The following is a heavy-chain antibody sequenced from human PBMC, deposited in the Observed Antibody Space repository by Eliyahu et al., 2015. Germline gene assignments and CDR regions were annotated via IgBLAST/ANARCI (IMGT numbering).Heavy chain of an antibody. CDR1: GYTFXDFH. D-gene: IGHD3-3*01. CDR3: ARGISYYHFSSGLRTYFFDY. CDR2: LNIKDDTS. V-gene: IGHV1-46*01. J-gene: IGHJ4*02. Sequence: QVHLVQSGAEVKKPGASVKVSCEASGYTFXDFHMHWMRQAPGQGPEWMGLLNIKDDTSDYPQSFQGRVTMTRDTSSSTVYMELHNLRSEDTAVYFCARGISYYHFSSGLRTYFFDYWGQGTPVTVSS.